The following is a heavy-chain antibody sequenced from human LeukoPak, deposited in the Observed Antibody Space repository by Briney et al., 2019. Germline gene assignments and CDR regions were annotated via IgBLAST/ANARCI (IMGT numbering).Heavy chain of an antibody. V-gene: IGHV3-7*01. CDR1: GFTFSSYW. CDR2: IKQDGSEK. D-gene: IGHD3-22*01. Sequence: GGSLRLPCAASGFTFSSYWMSWVRQAPGKGLEWVANIKQDGSEKYYVDSVKGRFTISRDNAKNSLYLQMNSLRAEDTAVYYCARDSAPLITMIVVVITPYFDYWGQGTLVTVSS. J-gene: IGHJ4*02. CDR3: ARDSAPLITMIVVVITPYFDY.